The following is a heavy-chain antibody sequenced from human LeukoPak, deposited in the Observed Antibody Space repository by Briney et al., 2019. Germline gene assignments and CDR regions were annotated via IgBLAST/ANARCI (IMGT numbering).Heavy chain of an antibody. D-gene: IGHD6-6*01. V-gene: IGHV1-24*01. Sequence: ASVKVSCKVSGYTLTELSMHWVRQAPGKGLEWMGGFDPEDGETIYAQKFQGRVTMTEDTSTDTAYMELSSLRAEDTAVYYCATDNSDHIAAPKIWGQGTLVTVSS. CDR2: FDPEDGET. J-gene: IGHJ4*02. CDR1: GYTLTELS. CDR3: ATDNSDHIAAPKI.